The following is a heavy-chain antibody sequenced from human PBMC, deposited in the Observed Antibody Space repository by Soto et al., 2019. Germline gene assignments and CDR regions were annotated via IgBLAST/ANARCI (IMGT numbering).Heavy chain of an antibody. CDR2: ISYDGSNK. CDR1: GFTFSSYA. J-gene: IGHJ6*01. Sequence: QVQLVESGGGVVQPGRSLRLSCAASGFTFSSYAMHWVRQAPGKGLEWVAVISYDGSNKYYADSVKGRFTISRDNSKNTLYLQMNSLRAEDTAVYYCARENNSSWPTYYYYGMDVW. V-gene: IGHV3-30-3*01. CDR3: ARENNSSWPTYYYYGMDV. D-gene: IGHD6-13*01.